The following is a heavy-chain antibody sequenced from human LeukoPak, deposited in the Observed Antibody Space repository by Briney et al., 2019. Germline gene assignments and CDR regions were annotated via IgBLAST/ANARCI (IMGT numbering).Heavy chain of an antibody. CDR3: AGEYSGSHRFDY. J-gene: IGHJ4*01. Sequence: PSETLSLTCAVSGVSVSSGGYSWSWIRQPPGKGLQLIGYIFPSGNTYYNPSLNSRVTISVDTSKSQFSLELRSVSAADTAVYYCAGEYSGSHRFDYWGHGILVTVSS. V-gene: IGHV4-30-2*01. CDR1: GVSVSSGGYS. CDR2: IFPSGNT. D-gene: IGHD5-12*01.